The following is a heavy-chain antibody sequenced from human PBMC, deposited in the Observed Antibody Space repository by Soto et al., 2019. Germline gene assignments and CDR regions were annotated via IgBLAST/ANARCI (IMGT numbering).Heavy chain of an antibody. V-gene: IGHV1-58*03. CDR2: IVVGTGKK. CDR1: GFTFSSSA. D-gene: IGHD3-3*01. Sequence: QMQLVQSGPEVRKPGTSVKVSCKASGFTFSSSAVQWVRQARGQRLEWIGWIVVGTGKKNYEQKFQDRVTITRDMSTNTAYMEVSTLRSEYTAVYCCAAHPFGVFYGMEVWGQGTTVSVST. J-gene: IGHJ6*01. CDR3: AAHPFGVFYGMEV.